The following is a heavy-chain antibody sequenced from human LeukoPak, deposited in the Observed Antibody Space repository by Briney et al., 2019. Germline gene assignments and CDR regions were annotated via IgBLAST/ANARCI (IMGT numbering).Heavy chain of an antibody. V-gene: IGHV3-7*01. D-gene: IGHD1-26*01. CDR3: ARDGIVGATVVDY. Sequence: GSLRLSCTASGFTFSSNWMSWVRQAPGKGLEWVANIKQDGSEKYYVDSVKGRFTISRDNAKNSVYLQMNSLRAEDTAVYYCARDGIVGATVVDYWGQGTLVTVSS. CDR1: GFTFSSNW. CDR2: IKQDGSEK. J-gene: IGHJ4*02.